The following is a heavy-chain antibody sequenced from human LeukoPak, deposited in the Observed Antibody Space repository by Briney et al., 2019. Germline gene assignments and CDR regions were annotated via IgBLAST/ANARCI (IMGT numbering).Heavy chain of an antibody. CDR3: AKEYSGNDWSFDF. CDR2: IRYAGNNA. CDR1: GFSFSNTG. Sequence: GGSLRLSCAASGFSFSNTGMHWVRQAPGKGLEWVAFIRYAGNNAYYADSVKGRFTISRDNSKGKLFLQMDILRPEDTSVYYCAKEYSGNDWSFDFWGQGTLVTVSS. D-gene: IGHD5-12*01. J-gene: IGHJ4*02. V-gene: IGHV3-30*02.